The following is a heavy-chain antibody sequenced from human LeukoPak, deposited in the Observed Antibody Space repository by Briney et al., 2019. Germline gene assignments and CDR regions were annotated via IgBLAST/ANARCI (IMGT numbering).Heavy chain of an antibody. CDR2: MNPNSGNT. Sequence: ASVKVSCKASGYTFTSYDINRVRQATGQGLEWMGWMNPNSGNTGYAQKFQGRVTITRNTSISTAYMELSSLRSEDTAVYYCARRGYSSSWYSLGGWGQGTLVTVSS. J-gene: IGHJ4*02. CDR1: GYTFTSYD. CDR3: ARRGYSSSWYSLGG. V-gene: IGHV1-8*03. D-gene: IGHD6-13*01.